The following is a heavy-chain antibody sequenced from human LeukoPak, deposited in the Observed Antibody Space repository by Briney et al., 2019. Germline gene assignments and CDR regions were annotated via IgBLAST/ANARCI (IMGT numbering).Heavy chain of an antibody. CDR3: TADGCGGTCYFDH. J-gene: IGHJ4*02. V-gene: IGHV3-33*01. Sequence: PXGSLRLSCAASGLTFSSHGMHWVRQAPGKGLEGVALIWYDGSDKYYADSVRGRFTITRDNAKNMLYLQMNSLGVEDTAVYYCTADGCGGTCYFDHWGQGALVTVS. CDR1: GLTFSSHG. D-gene: IGHD2-15*01. CDR2: IWYDGSDK.